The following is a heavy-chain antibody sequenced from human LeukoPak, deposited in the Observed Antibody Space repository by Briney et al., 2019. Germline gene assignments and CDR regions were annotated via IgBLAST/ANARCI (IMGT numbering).Heavy chain of an antibody. D-gene: IGHD1-1*01. CDR1: GFTFSSYA. CDR2: ISGNGDTT. V-gene: IGHV3-23*01. CDR3: VKDVNWSTY. J-gene: IGHJ4*02. Sequence: PGGSLRLSCAASGFTFSSYAMIWVRQAPGKGLEWVSVISGNGDTTCYADSVKGRFTISRDNSRNTVYLQMNSLRGDDTAVYYCVKDVNWSTYWGQGTLVTVSS.